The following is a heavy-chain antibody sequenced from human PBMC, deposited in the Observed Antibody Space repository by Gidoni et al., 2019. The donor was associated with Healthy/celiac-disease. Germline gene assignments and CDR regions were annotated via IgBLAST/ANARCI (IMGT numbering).Heavy chain of an antibody. V-gene: IGHV1-18*01. CDR1: GYTFTSYG. Sequence: QVQLVQSGAEVKKPGASVKVSCKASGYTFTSYGISWVRQAPGQGLEWMGWISAYNGNTNYAQKLQGRVTMTTDTSTSTAYMELRSLRSDDTAVYYCARLTVYDFWSGQGDAFDIWGQGTMVTVSS. CDR2: ISAYNGNT. J-gene: IGHJ3*02. CDR3: ARLTVYDFWSGQGDAFDI. D-gene: IGHD3-3*01.